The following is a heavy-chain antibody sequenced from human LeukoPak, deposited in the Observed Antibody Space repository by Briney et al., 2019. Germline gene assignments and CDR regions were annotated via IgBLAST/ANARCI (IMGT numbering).Heavy chain of an antibody. CDR1: GGSISSYY. Sequence: SETLSLTCTVSGGSISSYYWSWIRQPAGKGLEWIGRIYTSGSTNYNPSLKSRVTTSVDTSKNQFSLKLSSVTAADTAVYYCARDRDYGSGSFYYYYYYMDVWGKGTTVTVSS. CDR3: ARDRDYGSGSFYYYYYYMDV. CDR2: IYTSGST. V-gene: IGHV4-4*07. D-gene: IGHD3-10*01. J-gene: IGHJ6*03.